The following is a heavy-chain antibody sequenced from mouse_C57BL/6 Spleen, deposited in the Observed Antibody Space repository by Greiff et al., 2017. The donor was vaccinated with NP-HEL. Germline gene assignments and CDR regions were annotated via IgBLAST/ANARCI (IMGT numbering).Heavy chain of an antibody. D-gene: IGHD3-2*02. V-gene: IGHV1-47*01. CDR3: ARRMLQFRNFDV. CDR1: GYTFTTYP. Sequence: QVQLQQSGAELVKPGASVKMSCKASGYTFTTYPIEWMKQNHGKSLEWIGNFHPYNDDTKYNEKFKGKATLTVEKSSSTVYLELSQLTSDYSDVYYCARRMLQFRNFDVWGTGTTVTVSS. CDR2: FHPYNDDT. J-gene: IGHJ1*03.